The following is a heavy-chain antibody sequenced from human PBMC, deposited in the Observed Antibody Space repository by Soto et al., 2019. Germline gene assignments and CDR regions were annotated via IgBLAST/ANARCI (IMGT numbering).Heavy chain of an antibody. CDR1: GFTFSSYA. CDR2: ISYDGSNK. J-gene: IGHJ4*02. CDR3: ARGDDYGDRKAD. Sequence: QVQLVESGGGVVQPGRSLRLSCAASGFTFSSYAMHWVRQAPGKGLEWVAVISYDGSNKYYADSVKGRFTISRDNSKNTLYQQMNSLRAEDTAVYYCARGDDYGDRKADWGQGTLVTVSS. V-gene: IGHV3-30-3*01. D-gene: IGHD4-17*01.